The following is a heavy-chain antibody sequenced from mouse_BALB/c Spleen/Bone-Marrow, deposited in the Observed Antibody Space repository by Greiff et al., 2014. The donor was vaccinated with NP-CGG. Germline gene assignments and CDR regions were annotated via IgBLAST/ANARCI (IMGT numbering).Heavy chain of an antibody. Sequence: VQLKESGGDLVKPGGSLKLSCAASGFTFSSYGMSWVRQTPDKRLEWVATISSGGSYTYYPDSVKGRFTISRDNAKITLYLQMSSLKSEDTAMYYCARDGLDYWGQGTTLTVSS. V-gene: IGHV5-6*01. CDR2: ISSGGSYT. CDR1: GFTFSSYG. J-gene: IGHJ2*01. CDR3: ARDGLDY. D-gene: IGHD3-1*01.